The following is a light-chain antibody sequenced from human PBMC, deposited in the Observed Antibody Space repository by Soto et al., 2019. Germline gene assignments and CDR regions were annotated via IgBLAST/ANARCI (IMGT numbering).Light chain of an antibody. CDR2: EVS. Sequence: QSALTQPPSASGSPGQSVTISCTGTSSDVGGYKFVSWYQQHPGKAPKLIIYEVSQRPSGVPYRFSASKSGDTASLTVSGVRAEDEADYYCSSYAGSNMGVFGSGTKLTVL. V-gene: IGLV2-8*01. CDR1: SSDVGGYKF. J-gene: IGLJ1*01. CDR3: SSYAGSNMGV.